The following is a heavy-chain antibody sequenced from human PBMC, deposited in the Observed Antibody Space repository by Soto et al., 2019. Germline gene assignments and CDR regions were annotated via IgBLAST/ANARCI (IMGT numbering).Heavy chain of an antibody. D-gene: IGHD3-10*01. Sequence: GASVKVSCKASGYTFTSYAMHWVRQAPGQRLEWMGWINAGNGSTKYSQKFQGRVTITRDTSASTAYMELSSLRSEDTAVYYCARDLGGVRGAMAYWGQGTLVTVSS. J-gene: IGHJ4*02. CDR1: GYTFTSYA. CDR2: INAGNGST. V-gene: IGHV1-3*01. CDR3: ARDLGGVRGAMAY.